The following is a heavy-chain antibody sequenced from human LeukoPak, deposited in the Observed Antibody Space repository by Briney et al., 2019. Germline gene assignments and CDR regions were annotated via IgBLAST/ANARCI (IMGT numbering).Heavy chain of an antibody. V-gene: IGHV3-7*01. CDR2: INQHGNEK. CDR1: GFTFSSYW. CDR3: AELGITMIGGV. J-gene: IGHJ6*04. D-gene: IGHD3-10*02. Sequence: GGSLRLSCAASGFTFSSYWMSWVRQAPGKGLEWVANINQHGNEKNYVDSVKGRFTISRDNAKNSLYLQMNSLRAEDTAVYYCAELGITMIGGVWGKGTTVTISS.